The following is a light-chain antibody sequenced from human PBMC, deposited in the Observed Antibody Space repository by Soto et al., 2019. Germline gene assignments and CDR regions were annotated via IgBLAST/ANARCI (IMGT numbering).Light chain of an antibody. V-gene: IGKV1-9*01. CDR2: GVS. CDR1: QGTGSN. J-gene: IGKJ3*01. CDR3: QQLSDYPLT. Sequence: DIPLTQSPSFLSASVGDRVTITCRATQGTGSNLAWYQQKPGKAPELLIYGVSTLQSGAPTRFSGSGSGTEFSLTISSLQSEDFATCYCQQLSDYPLTFGPGTKVDIK.